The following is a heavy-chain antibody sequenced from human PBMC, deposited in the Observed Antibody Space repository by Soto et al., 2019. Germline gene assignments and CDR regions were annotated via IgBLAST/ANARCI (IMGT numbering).Heavy chain of an antibody. D-gene: IGHD3-22*01. J-gene: IGHJ6*02. CDR3: ARDKVGYYDSSGYYRVSVPPDYYYGMDV. Sequence: QVQLVQSGAEVKKPGSSVKVSCKASGGTFSSYAISWVRQAPGQGLEWMGGIIPIFGTANYAQKFQGRVTITADESTSTAYMELSSPRSEDTAVYYCARDKVGYYDSSGYYRVSVPPDYYYGMDVWGQGTTVTVYS. CDR2: IIPIFGTA. CDR1: GGTFSSYA. V-gene: IGHV1-69*01.